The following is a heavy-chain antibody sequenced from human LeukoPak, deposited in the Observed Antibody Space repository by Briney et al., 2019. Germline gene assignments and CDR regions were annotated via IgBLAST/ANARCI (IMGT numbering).Heavy chain of an antibody. J-gene: IGHJ6*02. D-gene: IGHD3-16*01. CDR2: IYYSGST. CDR1: GGSISSSSYY. CDR3: ARDRAYYDYVWGPEGMDV. V-gene: IGHV4-30-4*08. Sequence: PSETLSLTCTVSGGSISSSSYYWGWIRQPPGKGLEWIGYIYYSGSTYYNPSLKSRVTISVDTSKNQFSLKLSSVTAADTAVYYCARDRAYYDYVWGPEGMDVWGQGTTVTVSS.